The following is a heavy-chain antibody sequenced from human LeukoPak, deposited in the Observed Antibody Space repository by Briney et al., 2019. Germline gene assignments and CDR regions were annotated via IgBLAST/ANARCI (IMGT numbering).Heavy chain of an antibody. CDR3: ARSDVDIVAQIDY. CDR2: IYYSGST. D-gene: IGHD5-12*01. CDR1: GGSTSSSSYY. J-gene: IGHJ4*02. V-gene: IGHV4-39*01. Sequence: SETLSLTCTVSGGSTSSSSYYWGWIRQPPGKGLEWIGSIYYSGSTYYNPSLKSRVTISVDTSKNQFSLKLSSVTAADTAVYYCARSDVDIVAQIDYWGQGTLVTVSS.